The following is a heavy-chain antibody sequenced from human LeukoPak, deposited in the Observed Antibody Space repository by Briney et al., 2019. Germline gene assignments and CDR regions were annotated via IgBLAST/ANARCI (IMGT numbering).Heavy chain of an antibody. CDR3: ARIRITIFGGPEGYFDY. Sequence: SETLSLTCAVYGGSFSGYYWSWIRQPPGKGLEWIGEINHSGSTNYNPSLKSRVTIAVDTSKNQFSLKLISVTAADTVVYYCARIRITIFGGPEGYFDYWGQGTLVTVSS. V-gene: IGHV4-34*01. D-gene: IGHD3-3*01. J-gene: IGHJ4*02. CDR2: INHSGST. CDR1: GGSFSGYY.